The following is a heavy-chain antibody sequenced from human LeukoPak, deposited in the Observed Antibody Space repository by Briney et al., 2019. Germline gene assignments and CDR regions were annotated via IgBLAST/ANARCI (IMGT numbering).Heavy chain of an antibody. V-gene: IGHV3-23*01. Sequence: GGSLRLSCAASGFTFSSYAMSWVRQAPGKGLEWVSAISGSGGSTYYVDSVKGRFTISRDNSKNTLYLQMNSLRAEDTAVYYCAKEVVVVPAAISPNWFDPWGQGTLVTVSS. CDR1: GFTFSSYA. D-gene: IGHD2-2*01. J-gene: IGHJ5*02. CDR3: AKEVVVVPAAISPNWFDP. CDR2: ISGSGGST.